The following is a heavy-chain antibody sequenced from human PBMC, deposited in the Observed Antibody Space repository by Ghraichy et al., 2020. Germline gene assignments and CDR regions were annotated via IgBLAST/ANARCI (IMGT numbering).Heavy chain of an antibody. CDR1: GGSISSYY. Sequence: SETLSLTCTVSGGSISSYYWSWIRQPPGKGLEWIGYIYYSGSTNYNPSLKSRVTISVDTSKNQFSLKLSSVTAADTAVYYCARSGKEGQNRPRAHFDYWGQGTLVTVSS. D-gene: IGHD4-23*01. J-gene: IGHJ4*02. CDR3: ARSGKEGQNRPRAHFDY. V-gene: IGHV4-59*01. CDR2: IYYSGST.